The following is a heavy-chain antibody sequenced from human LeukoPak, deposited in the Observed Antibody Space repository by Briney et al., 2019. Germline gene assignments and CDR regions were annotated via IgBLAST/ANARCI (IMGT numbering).Heavy chain of an antibody. D-gene: IGHD5-24*01. CDR3: ARTLGGNNVDRATGFDL. J-gene: IGHJ2*01. V-gene: IGHV3-30-3*01. Sequence: GGSLRLSCAASGFTFSSYAMHWVRQAPGKGLEWVDVISYDGSNKYYADSVKGRFTISRDNSRNTLYLQMNSLRAEDTAGYYCARTLGGNNVDRATGFDLWGRGTLVTVSS. CDR1: GFTFSSYA. CDR2: ISYDGSNK.